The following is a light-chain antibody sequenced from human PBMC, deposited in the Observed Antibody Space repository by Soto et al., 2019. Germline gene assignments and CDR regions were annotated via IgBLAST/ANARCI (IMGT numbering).Light chain of an antibody. Sequence: QSALTQPASVSGSPRQSITIYCTGTSSDVGNYKYVSWHQQHPGKAPKLMIYEVSNRPSGVSNRFSGSKSGNAASLTISGLQAEDETDYYCFSYTSSGTYVFGIG. V-gene: IGLV2-14*01. CDR3: FSYTSSGTYV. CDR1: SSDVGNYKY. J-gene: IGLJ1*01. CDR2: EVS.